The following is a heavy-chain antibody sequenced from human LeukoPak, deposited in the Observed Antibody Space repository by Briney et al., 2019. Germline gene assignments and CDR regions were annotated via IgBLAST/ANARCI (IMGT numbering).Heavy chain of an antibody. V-gene: IGHV3-53*01. CDR3: ARGVEPLAANTLAY. CDR1: GFTVITND. CDR2: IYSDGNT. J-gene: IGHJ4*02. D-gene: IGHD1-14*01. Sequence: GGSLRLSCAASGFTVITNDMTWVRQAPGKGLEWVSVIYSDGNTKYSESVQGRFTISKDKCKNTLYLEMNSLSPDDTAVYYCARGVEPLAANTLAYWGQGTLVTVSS.